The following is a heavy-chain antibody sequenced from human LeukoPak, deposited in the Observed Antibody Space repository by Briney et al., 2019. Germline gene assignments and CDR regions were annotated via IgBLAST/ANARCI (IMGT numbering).Heavy chain of an antibody. CDR3: ARHGGETIVAMILHAFDM. J-gene: IGHJ3*02. CDR1: GGSISSYS. D-gene: IGHD5-12*01. V-gene: IGHV4-59*08. Sequence: SETLSLTCTVSGGSISSYSWSWIRQPPGKGLEWIGSMYYSGSVNYNPSLKSRVTMSVDTSKNQFSLRLSSVTAADTAVYYCARHGGETIVAMILHAFDMWGQGTTVTVSS. CDR2: MYYSGSV.